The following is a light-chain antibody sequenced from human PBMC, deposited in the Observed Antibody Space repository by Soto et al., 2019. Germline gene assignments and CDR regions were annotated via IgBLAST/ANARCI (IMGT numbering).Light chain of an antibody. CDR1: QSVSSN. CDR3: QQYNNWQWT. CDR2: VAS. V-gene: IGKV3-15*01. J-gene: IGKJ1*01. Sequence: EIVMTQSPATLSVSPGERATLSCRASQSVSSNLAWYQQRPGQAPRLLIYVASTRATGIPARFSGSGSGTEFTLTISSLQSEDFAVYYCQQYNNWQWTFGQGTKVEIK.